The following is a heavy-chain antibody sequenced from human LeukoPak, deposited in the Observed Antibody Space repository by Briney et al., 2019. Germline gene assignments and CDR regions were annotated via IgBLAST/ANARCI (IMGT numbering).Heavy chain of an antibody. Sequence: ASGKVSCKASGGTFSSYAISWVRQAPGQGLEWMGGIIPIFGTANYAQKFQGRVTITADESTSTAYMELSSLRSEDTAVYYCARAESYYYYGMDVWGQGTTVTVSS. CDR1: GGTFSSYA. J-gene: IGHJ6*02. CDR3: ARAESYYYYGMDV. V-gene: IGHV1-69*13. CDR2: IIPIFGTA.